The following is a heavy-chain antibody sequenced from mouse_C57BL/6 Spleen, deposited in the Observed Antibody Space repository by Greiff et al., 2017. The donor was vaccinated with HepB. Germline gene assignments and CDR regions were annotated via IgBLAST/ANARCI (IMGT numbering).Heavy chain of an antibody. J-gene: IGHJ1*03. D-gene: IGHD1-1*01. CDR1: GYTFTTYP. CDR3: ARGGNYYGSEWYFDV. V-gene: IGHV1-47*01. CDR2: FHPYNDDT. Sequence: QVQLQQSGAELVKPGASVKMSCKASGYTFTTYPIEWMKQNHGKSLEWIGNFHPYNDDTKYNEKFKGKATLTVEKSSSTVYLELSRLTSDDSAVYYCARGGNYYGSEWYFDVWGTGTTVTVSS.